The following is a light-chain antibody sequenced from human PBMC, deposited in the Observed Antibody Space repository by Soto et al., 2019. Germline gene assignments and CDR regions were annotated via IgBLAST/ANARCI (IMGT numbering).Light chain of an antibody. CDR2: AAS. J-gene: IGKJ4*01. CDR1: QSISSY. V-gene: IGKV1-39*01. Sequence: DIQMTQSPSSLSASVGDRVTITCRASQSISSYLNWYQQKPGKAPKLLIYAASSLQSGVPSRFSGNGSGTDFTLTISSLQPEDFATYYCQQSYSTPWVTFGGGTKVEIK. CDR3: QQSYSTPWVT.